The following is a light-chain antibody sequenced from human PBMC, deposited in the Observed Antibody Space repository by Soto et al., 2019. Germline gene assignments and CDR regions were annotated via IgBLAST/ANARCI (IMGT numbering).Light chain of an antibody. V-gene: IGLV2-14*01. CDR3: SSYTSSSTLV. CDR2: EVS. CDR1: SSDVGGYKY. Sequence: QSVLTQPASVSGSPGQSITISCTGTSSDVGGYKYVSWYQQHPGKAPKLMIYEVSNRPSGVSNRFSGSKSGNTASLTISGLQAEDEADYYCSSYTSSSTLVFGGGTQLTVL. J-gene: IGLJ3*02.